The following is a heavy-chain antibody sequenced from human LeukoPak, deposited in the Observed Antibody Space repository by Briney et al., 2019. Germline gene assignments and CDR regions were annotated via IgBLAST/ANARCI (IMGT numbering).Heavy chain of an antibody. D-gene: IGHD6-13*01. CDR3: ATYDQKLAFDN. V-gene: IGHV4-4*07. CDR1: GGSMSSYY. Sequence: PSETLSLTCIVSGGSMSSYYWSWIRQPAGKGLEWIGRMYTDGSTNYNPFLNSRVTMSVDTSKNHFSLRLNSVTAADTAVYYCATYDQKLAFDNWGQGTLVTVCS. J-gene: IGHJ4*02. CDR2: MYTDGST.